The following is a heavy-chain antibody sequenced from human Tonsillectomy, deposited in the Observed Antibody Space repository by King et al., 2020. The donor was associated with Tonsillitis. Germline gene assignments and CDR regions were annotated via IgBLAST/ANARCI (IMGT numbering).Heavy chain of an antibody. J-gene: IGHJ5*02. Sequence: VQLVESGAEVKKPGASVKVSCKASGYTFTHYDITWVRQAPGQGLEWMGWISTYNGDTNYAQKLQGRVTMTTDTSTSTAYMELRSLISDDTAVYYCARDQEVVVVPAERDWFDPWGQGTLVTVSS. CDR3: ARDQEVVVVPAERDWFDP. CDR1: GYTFTHYD. D-gene: IGHD2-15*01. CDR2: ISTYNGDT. V-gene: IGHV1-18*01.